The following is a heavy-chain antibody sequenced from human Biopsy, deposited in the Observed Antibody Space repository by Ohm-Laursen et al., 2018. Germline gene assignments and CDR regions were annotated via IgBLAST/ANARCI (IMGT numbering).Heavy chain of an antibody. CDR2: ISYDGSDK. D-gene: IGHD3-22*01. J-gene: IGHJ3*02. CDR3: ARDRLLYQYDSSGSDI. CDR1: GFASGRYW. V-gene: IGHV3-30*03. Sequence: SLRLSCAASGFASGRYWMNWVRQAPGKGLEWVAVISYDGSDKYYADSVKGRFTISRDNYKNILYLQMNSLRVEDTAVYYCARDRLLYQYDSSGSDIWGQGTVVTVSS.